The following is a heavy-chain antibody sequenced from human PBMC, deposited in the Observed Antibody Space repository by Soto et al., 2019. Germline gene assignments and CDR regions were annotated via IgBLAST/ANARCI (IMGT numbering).Heavy chain of an antibody. CDR2: ISSSSSTI. D-gene: IGHD3-3*01. Sequence: GGSLRLSCAASGFTFSSYSMNWVRQAPGKGLEWVSYISSSSSTIYYADSVKGRFTISRDNAKNSLYLQMNSLRDEDTAVYYCARDPAIFGVVHDLEYWGQGTLVTVSS. CDR3: ARDPAIFGVVHDLEY. CDR1: GFTFSSYS. J-gene: IGHJ4*02. V-gene: IGHV3-48*02.